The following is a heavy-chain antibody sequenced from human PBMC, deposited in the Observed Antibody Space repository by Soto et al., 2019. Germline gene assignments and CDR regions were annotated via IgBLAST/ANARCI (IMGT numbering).Heavy chain of an antibody. CDR1: GGSFSSYA. CDR3: ARAGTVSGNNAFDS. V-gene: IGHV1-69*06. J-gene: IGHJ3*02. Sequence: QVQLVQSGAEVKKPGSPVKVSCKASGGSFSSYAISWVRQAPVQGLEWMGGIIPIFGAPTYAQKFQGRVTIIADKSTSTAYMELSSLRSEDTALYYCARAGTVSGNNAFDSWGEGTLVTVSS. CDR2: IIPIFGAP. D-gene: IGHD6-19*01.